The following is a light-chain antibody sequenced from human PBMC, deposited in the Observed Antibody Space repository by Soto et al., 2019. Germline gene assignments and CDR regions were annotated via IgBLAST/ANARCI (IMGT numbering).Light chain of an antibody. CDR3: QQRSKWTIT. J-gene: IGKJ5*01. V-gene: IGKV3-11*01. CDR1: QSVSSY. Sequence: EIVLTQSPATLSLSPGERATLSCRASQSVSSYLAWYQQKPGQAPRLFIYDASNRATGIPARFSGSGSGTDFTLTISSLENEDFAVYDCQQRSKWTITFCQGTRLEIK. CDR2: DAS.